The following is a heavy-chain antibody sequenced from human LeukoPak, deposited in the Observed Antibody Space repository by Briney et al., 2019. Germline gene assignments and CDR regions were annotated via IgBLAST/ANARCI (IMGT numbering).Heavy chain of an antibody. J-gene: IGHJ4*02. CDR1: GGSFSGYY. Sequence: SETLSLTCAVYGGSFSGYYWSWIRQPPGKGLEWIGEINHSGSTKYNPSLKNRVTISVDTSKNQFSLKLSSVTAADTAVYYCASGGFLEWFSYWGQGTLVTVSS. CDR2: INHSGST. D-gene: IGHD3-3*01. V-gene: IGHV4-34*01. CDR3: ASGGFLEWFSY.